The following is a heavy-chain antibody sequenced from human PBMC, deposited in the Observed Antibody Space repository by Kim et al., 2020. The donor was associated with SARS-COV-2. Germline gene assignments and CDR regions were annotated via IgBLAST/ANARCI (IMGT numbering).Heavy chain of an antibody. Sequence: GGSLRLSCAASGFTFSSYSMNWVRQAPGKGLEWVSYISSSSTIYYADSVKGRFTISRDNAKNSLYLQMNSLRDEDTAVYYCARDWDAAGGVGYWGQGTLVTVSS. J-gene: IGHJ4*02. CDR1: GFTFSSYS. V-gene: IGHV3-48*02. CDR3: ARDWDAAGGVGY. CDR2: ISSSSTI. D-gene: IGHD1-26*01.